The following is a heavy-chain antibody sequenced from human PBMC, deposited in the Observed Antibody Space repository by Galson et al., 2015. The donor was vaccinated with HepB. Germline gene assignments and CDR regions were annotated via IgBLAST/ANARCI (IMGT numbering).Heavy chain of an antibody. CDR3: ARLGDLSGYTSS. D-gene: IGHD2-2*02. Sequence: SLRLSCAASGFTFGDYAMSWFRQAPGKGLEWVGRIGSKGNNYATAYTASVKGRFTISRDDSKNTAYLQMNSLRTEDTAVYYCARLGDLSGYTSSWGQGTLVTVSS. CDR2: IGSKGNNYAT. V-gene: IGHV3-73*01. CDR1: GFTFGDYA. J-gene: IGHJ4*02.